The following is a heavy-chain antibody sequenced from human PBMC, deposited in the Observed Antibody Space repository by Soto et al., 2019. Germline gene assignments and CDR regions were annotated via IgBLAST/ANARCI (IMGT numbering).Heavy chain of an antibody. CDR2: IIPILGIA. J-gene: IGHJ2*01. D-gene: IGHD6-13*01. CDR3: ARSGMAAAGVYWYFDL. V-gene: IGHV1-69*02. Sequence: SVKASCEASGVTLSCYSIRWVRHSPGKGLEWMGRIIPILGIANYAQKFQGRVTITADKSTSTAYMELSSLRSEDTAVYYCARSGMAAAGVYWYFDLWGRGTLVTVSS. CDR1: GVTLSCYS.